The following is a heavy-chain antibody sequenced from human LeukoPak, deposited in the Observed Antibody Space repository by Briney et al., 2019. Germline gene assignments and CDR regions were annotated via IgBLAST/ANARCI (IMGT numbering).Heavy chain of an antibody. CDR2: INPNSRGT. D-gene: IGHD3-16*01. J-gene: IGHJ4*02. Sequence: ASVKVSCKASGYTFTGYYMHWVRQAPGQGLEWMGRINPNSRGTNYAQKFQGRVTMTRDTSISTAYMELSRLRSDDTAVYYCARRKGEPNIFDYWGQGTLVTVSS. CDR3: ARRKGEPNIFDY. CDR1: GYTFTGYY. V-gene: IGHV1-2*06.